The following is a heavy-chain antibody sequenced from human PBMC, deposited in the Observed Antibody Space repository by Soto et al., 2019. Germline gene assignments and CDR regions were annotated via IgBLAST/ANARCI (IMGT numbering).Heavy chain of an antibody. J-gene: IGHJ4*02. CDR3: ARERVPYGELGY. CDR1: GFTFSSYG. Sequence: QVQLVESGGGVVQPGRSLRLSCAASGFTFSSYGMHWVRQAPGKGLEWVAVIWYDGSNKYYADSVKGRFTISRDNSKNTLYLQMNSLRAEDTAVYYCARERVPYGELGYWGQGTLVTVSS. CDR2: IWYDGSNK. D-gene: IGHD4-17*01. V-gene: IGHV3-33*01.